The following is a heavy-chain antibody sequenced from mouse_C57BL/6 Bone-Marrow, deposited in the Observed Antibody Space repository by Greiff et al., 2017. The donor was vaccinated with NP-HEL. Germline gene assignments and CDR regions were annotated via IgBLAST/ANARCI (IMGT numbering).Heavy chain of an antibody. J-gene: IGHJ2*01. D-gene: IGHD1-1*01. CDR1: GFTFRNYW. CDR3: TDYGSKGY. CDR2: IRLKSDNYET. Sequence: EVMLVESGGGLVQPGGSMKLSCVASGFTFRNYWMNWVRQSPEKGLEWVAQIRLKSDNYETHYAESVKGRFTISRDDSKSSVYLQMNNLRAEDTGIYYCTDYGSKGYWGQGTTLTVSS. V-gene: IGHV6-3*01.